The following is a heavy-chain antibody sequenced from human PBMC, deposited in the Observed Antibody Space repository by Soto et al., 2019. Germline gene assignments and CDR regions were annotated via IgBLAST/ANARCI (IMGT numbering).Heavy chain of an antibody. Sequence: SETLSLTCTVSGGSISSYYWSWIRQPPGKGLEWIGYIYYSGSTNYNPSLKSRVTISVDTSKNQFSLKLSSVTAADTAVYYCARDRRTWFDPWGQGTLVTVSS. J-gene: IGHJ5*02. CDR1: GGSISSYY. CDR3: ARDRRTWFDP. V-gene: IGHV4-59*01. CDR2: IYYSGST.